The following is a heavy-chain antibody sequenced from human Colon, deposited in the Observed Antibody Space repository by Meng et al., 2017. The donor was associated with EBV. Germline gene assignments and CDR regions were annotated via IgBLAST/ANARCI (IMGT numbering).Heavy chain of an antibody. CDR2: IYYSGST. CDR1: GGSISSGDYY. V-gene: IGHV4-30-4*01. Sequence: VPPQESGPGLVHPSQTLSPTCTVSGGSISSGDYYWSWIRQPPGKGLEWIGYIYYSGSTYSNASLKSRVTISIDRSKNQFSLKLSSVTAADTAVYYCARDRKHYGERGWFDPWGQGTLVTVSS. J-gene: IGHJ5*02. D-gene: IGHD4-17*01. CDR3: ARDRKHYGERGWFDP.